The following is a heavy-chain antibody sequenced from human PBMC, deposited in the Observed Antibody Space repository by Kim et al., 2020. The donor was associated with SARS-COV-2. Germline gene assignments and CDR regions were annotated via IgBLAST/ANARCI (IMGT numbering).Heavy chain of an antibody. CDR1: GGSVSSGSYY. Sequence: SETLSLTCTVSGGSVSSGSYYWSWIRQPPGKGLEWIGYIYYSGSTNYNPSLKSRVTISVDTSKNQFSLKLSSVTAADTAVYYCARTNYDILTGYYASWFDPWGQGTLVTVSS. CDR3: ARTNYDILTGYYASWFDP. V-gene: IGHV4-61*01. J-gene: IGHJ5*02. D-gene: IGHD3-9*01. CDR2: IYYSGST.